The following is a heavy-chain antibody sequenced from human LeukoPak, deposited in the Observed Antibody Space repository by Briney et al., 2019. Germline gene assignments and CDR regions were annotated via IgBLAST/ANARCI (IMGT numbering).Heavy chain of an antibody. D-gene: IGHD3-22*01. Sequence: PGGSLRLSCAASVFTFSNYPMKWVRQAPGRGLEWVSTISGSGDSIYYADSVKGRFTISRDNSKNTLYLQMNSLRAEDTDVYYCAKRGPYYDSSGIDYWGQGTLVTVSS. CDR2: ISGSGDSI. CDR1: VFTFSNYP. J-gene: IGHJ4*02. CDR3: AKRGPYYDSSGIDY. V-gene: IGHV3-23*01.